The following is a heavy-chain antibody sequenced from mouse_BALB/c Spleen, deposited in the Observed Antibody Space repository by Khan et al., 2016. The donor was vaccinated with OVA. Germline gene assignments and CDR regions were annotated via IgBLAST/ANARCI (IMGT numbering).Heavy chain of an antibody. CDR2: ISSAATYT. V-gene: IGHV5-9-1*01. Sequence: EVELVESGGGLVEPGRSLKLSCAASGFTFSSFVMSWVRQTPEKRLEWVATISSAATYTYYPDSVKGRFTISRDNAKNTLYLHMNSLRSDDTAIYYGANGSYGWFAYWGPGTLVTVST. CDR1: GFTFSSFV. CDR3: ANGSYGWFAY. J-gene: IGHJ3*01. D-gene: IGHD1-1*02.